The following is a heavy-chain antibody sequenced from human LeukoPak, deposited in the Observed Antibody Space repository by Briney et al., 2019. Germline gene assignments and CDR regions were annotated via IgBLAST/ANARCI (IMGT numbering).Heavy chain of an antibody. CDR1: GYTFTGYY. CDR2: INPNSGGT. V-gene: IGHV1-2*02. Sequence: ASVKVSCKASGYTFTGYYMHWVRQAPGQGLEWMGWINPNSGGTNYAQKFQGRVTMTRDTSISTAYMELSRLRSDDTAVYYCARDPASTPHPADYYYYMDVWGKGTTVTVSS. D-gene: IGHD2-2*01. J-gene: IGHJ6*03. CDR3: ARDPASTPHPADYYYYMDV.